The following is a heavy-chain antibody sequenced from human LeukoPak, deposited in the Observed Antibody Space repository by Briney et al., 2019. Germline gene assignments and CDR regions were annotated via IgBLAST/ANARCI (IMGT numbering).Heavy chain of an antibody. CDR2: ISSSGSTI. J-gene: IGHJ4*02. Sequence: GGSLRLSCAASGFTFSSYEMNWVRQAPGKGLEWVSDISSSGSTIYYADSVKGRFTISRDNAKNSLYLQMNSLRAEDTAVYYCARARRDVVVITTPFEYWGQGTLVTVSS. CDR3: ARARRDVVVITTPFEY. V-gene: IGHV3-48*03. CDR1: GFTFSSYE. D-gene: IGHD3-22*01.